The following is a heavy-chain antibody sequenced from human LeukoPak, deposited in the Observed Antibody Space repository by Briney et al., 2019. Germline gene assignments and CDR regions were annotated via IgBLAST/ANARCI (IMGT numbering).Heavy chain of an antibody. J-gene: IGHJ3*02. D-gene: IGHD3-10*01. CDR1: GFTFSSYS. CDR3: ARWGEPDGSGTYYFPDAFDI. CDR2: ISSSSSYI. Sequence: RGSLRLSCAASGFTFSSYSMNWVRQAPGKGLEWVSSISSSSSYIYYADSVKGRFTISRDNAKNSLYLQMNSLRAEDTAVYYCARWGEPDGSGTYYFPDAFDIWGQGTMVTVSS. V-gene: IGHV3-21*01.